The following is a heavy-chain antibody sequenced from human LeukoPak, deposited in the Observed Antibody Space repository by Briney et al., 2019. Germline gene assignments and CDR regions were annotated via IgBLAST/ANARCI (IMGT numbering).Heavy chain of an antibody. CDR3: ASGYCSGGSCYPSDAFDI. J-gene: IGHJ3*02. CDR2: IYYSGST. V-gene: IGHV4-31*03. D-gene: IGHD2-15*01. CDR1: GGSISSGGYY. Sequence: PSETLSLTCTVSGGSISSGGYYWSWIRQHPGKGLEWIGYIYYSGSTYYNPSLKSRVTISVDTSKNQFSLKLSSVTAADTAVYYCASGYCSGGSCYPSDAFDIWGQGTMVTVSS.